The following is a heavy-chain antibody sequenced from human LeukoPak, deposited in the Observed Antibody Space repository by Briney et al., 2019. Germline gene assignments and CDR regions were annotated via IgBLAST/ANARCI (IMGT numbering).Heavy chain of an antibody. V-gene: IGHV3-9*01. Sequence: GGSLRLSCAASGFTFDDYAMHWVRQAPGKGLEWVSGISWNSGSIGYADSVKGRFTISRDNSKNTLYLQMNSLRAEDTAVYYCARGGTRYDRRFVFDSWGQGVLVTVSS. J-gene: IGHJ4*02. CDR2: ISWNSGSI. CDR1: GFTFDDYA. D-gene: IGHD3-10*01. CDR3: ARGGTRYDRRFVFDS.